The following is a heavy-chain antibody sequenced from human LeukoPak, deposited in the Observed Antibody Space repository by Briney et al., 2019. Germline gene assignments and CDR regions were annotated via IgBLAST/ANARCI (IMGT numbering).Heavy chain of an antibody. Sequence: GGSLRLSCAASGFTFRNSAMTWVRQAPGKGLEWVANIKQDGSEKYYVDSVKGRFTISRDNAKSSLYLQMNSLRAEDTAVYYCARARVVTKWIDYWGQGTLVTVSS. CDR2: IKQDGSEK. CDR3: ARARVVTKWIDY. J-gene: IGHJ4*02. CDR1: GFTFRNSA. D-gene: IGHD2-21*02. V-gene: IGHV3-7*03.